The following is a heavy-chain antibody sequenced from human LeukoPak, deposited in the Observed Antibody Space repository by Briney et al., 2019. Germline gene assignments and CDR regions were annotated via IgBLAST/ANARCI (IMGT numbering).Heavy chain of an antibody. J-gene: IGHJ4*02. CDR2: IKKDGGEK. CDR3: ATDYYGFPEL. D-gene: IGHD3-10*01. CDR1: GFTFSSYW. V-gene: IGHV3-7*01. Sequence: GGSLRLSCAASGFTFSSYWMTWVRQAPGKGLEWVANIKKDGGEKYYVDSVKGRFTISRDNAKNSLYLQMNSLRAEDTAVYYCATDYYGFPELWGQGTLVTVSS.